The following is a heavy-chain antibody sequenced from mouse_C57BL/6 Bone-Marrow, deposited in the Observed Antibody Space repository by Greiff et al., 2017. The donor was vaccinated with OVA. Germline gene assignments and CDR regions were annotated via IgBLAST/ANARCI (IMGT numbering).Heavy chain of an antibody. CDR3: ARGSSYGEYYFDY. V-gene: IGHV1-69*01. CDR1: GYTFTSYW. CDR2: IDPSDSYT. Sequence: VQLQQPGAELVMPGASVKLSCKASGYTFTSYWMHWVKQRPGQGLEWIGEIDPSDSYTNYNQKFKGKSTLTVDKSSSTAYMQLSSLTSEDSAVYYCARGSSYGEYYFDYWGQGTTLTVSS. J-gene: IGHJ2*01. D-gene: IGHD1-1*01.